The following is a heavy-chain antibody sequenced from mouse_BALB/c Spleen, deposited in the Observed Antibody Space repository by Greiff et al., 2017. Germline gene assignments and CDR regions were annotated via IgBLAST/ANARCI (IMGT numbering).Heavy chain of an antibody. D-gene: IGHD2-1*01. CDR3: AGDSDGNYGGMDY. V-gene: IGHV12-3*02. Sequence: VHLVESGPGLVKPSQSLFLACSITGFPITSGYYWIWIRQSPGKPLEWMGYITHSGETFYNPSLQSPISITRETSKNQFFLQLNSVTTEDTAMYYCAGDSDGNYGGMDYWGQGTSVTVSS. J-gene: IGHJ4*01. CDR2: ITHSGET. CDR1: GFPITSGYY.